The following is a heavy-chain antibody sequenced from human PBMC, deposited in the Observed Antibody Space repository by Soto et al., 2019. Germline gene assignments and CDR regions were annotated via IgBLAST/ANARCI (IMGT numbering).Heavy chain of an antibody. V-gene: IGHV3-30*18. CDR3: AKDRHQYYYYMDV. D-gene: IGHD6-6*01. Sequence: GGSLRLSCAASGFTFSSYGMHWVRQAPGKGLEWVAVISYDGSNKYYADSVKGRFTISRDNSKNTLYLQMNSLRAEDTAVYYCAKDRHQYYYYMDVWGKGTTVTVSS. CDR2: ISYDGSNK. CDR1: GFTFSSYG. J-gene: IGHJ6*03.